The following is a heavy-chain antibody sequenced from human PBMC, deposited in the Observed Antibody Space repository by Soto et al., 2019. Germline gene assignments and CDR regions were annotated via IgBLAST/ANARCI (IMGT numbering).Heavy chain of an antibody. CDR1: GFTFSNAW. V-gene: IGHV3-15*01. CDR3: TTDDPINKN. Sequence: GGSLRLSCAASGFTFSNAWMSWVRQAPGKGLEWVGRIKSKTDGETTDYAAPVKGRFTISRDDSKNTLFLQMNSLKTEDTAVYYCTTDDPINKNWGQGTLVTVSS. CDR2: IKSKTDGETT. J-gene: IGHJ4*02.